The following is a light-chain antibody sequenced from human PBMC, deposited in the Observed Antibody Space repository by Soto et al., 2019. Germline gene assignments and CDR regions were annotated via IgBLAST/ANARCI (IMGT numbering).Light chain of an antibody. CDR2: WAS. J-gene: IGKJ1*01. CDR1: RSVLYKSNNKNH. Sequence: DIVMTQSPDSLAVSLGERATMNCKCSRSVLYKSNNKNHLAWYQQKPGQPPQLIIYWASTRESGVPERFSGSGSGTDFTLTISSLEAEDFAVYYCQQYNNWRGTFGQGTKVDIK. CDR3: QQYNNWRGT. V-gene: IGKV4-1*01.